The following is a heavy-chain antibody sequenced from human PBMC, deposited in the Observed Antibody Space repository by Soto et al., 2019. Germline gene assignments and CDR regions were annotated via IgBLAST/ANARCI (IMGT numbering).Heavy chain of an antibody. V-gene: IGHV3-73*01. CDR3: TRHDEDMNSSSWYELIDY. CDR1: GFTFSGSA. Sequence: GGSLRLSCAASGFTFSGSAMHWVRQASGKGLEWVGRIRSKANSYATAYAASVKGRFTISRDDSKNTAYLQMNSLKTEDTAVYYCTRHDEDMNSSSWYELIDYWGQGTLVTVSS. J-gene: IGHJ4*02. D-gene: IGHD6-13*01. CDR2: IRSKANSYAT.